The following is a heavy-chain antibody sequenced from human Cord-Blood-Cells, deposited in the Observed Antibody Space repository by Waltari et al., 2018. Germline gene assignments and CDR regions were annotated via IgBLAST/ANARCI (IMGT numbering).Heavy chain of an antibody. Sequence: QVQLVESGGGVVQPGRSLRLSCAASGFTFSSYGMHWVRQAPGKGLEWVAGISYDGSNKYYADSVKGRFTISRDNSKNTLYLQMNSLRAEDTAVYYCAKDQGQWELRQVDYWCQGTLVTVSS. CDR2: ISYDGSNK. V-gene: IGHV3-30*18. CDR3: AKDQGQWELRQVDY. D-gene: IGHD1-26*01. J-gene: IGHJ4*02. CDR1: GFTFSSYG.